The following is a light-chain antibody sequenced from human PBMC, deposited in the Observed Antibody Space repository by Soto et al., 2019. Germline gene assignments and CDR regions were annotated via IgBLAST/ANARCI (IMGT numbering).Light chain of an antibody. Sequence: DIQMTQSPFSLSASVGDRVTITCRASQSISRDLNWYQQKPGKAPNLLIYAASTLESGVPSRFSGSGSGTDFTLTISSLQLEDFAVYYCQQRSNWPPITFGQGTRLEIK. J-gene: IGKJ5*01. CDR2: AAS. CDR1: QSISRD. CDR3: QQRSNWPPIT. V-gene: IGKV1-39*01.